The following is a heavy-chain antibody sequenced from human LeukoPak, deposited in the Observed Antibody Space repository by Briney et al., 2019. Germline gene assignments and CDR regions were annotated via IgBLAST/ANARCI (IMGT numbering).Heavy chain of an antibody. CDR3: ARVDYYYYYYMDV. V-gene: IGHV1-2*02. J-gene: IGHJ6*03. Sequence: ASVKVSCKAPGYTFTGYYMHWVRQAPGQGLEWMGWINPNSGGTNYPQKFQGRVTLTRDTSISTAYMELSRLRSDDTAVYYCARVDYYYYYYMDVWGKGTTVTVSS. CDR2: INPNSGGT. CDR1: GYTFTGYY.